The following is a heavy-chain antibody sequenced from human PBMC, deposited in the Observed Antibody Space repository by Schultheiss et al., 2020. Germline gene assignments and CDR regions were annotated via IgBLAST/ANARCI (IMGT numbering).Heavy chain of an antibody. D-gene: IGHD3-22*01. CDR3: ASRKYYDSSGYHDAFDI. J-gene: IGHJ3*02. Sequence: GESLKISCAASGFTFSSYAMSWVRQAPGKGLEWVSVIYSGGSTYYADSVKGRFTISRDNSKNTLYLQMNSLRADDTAVYYCASRKYYDSSGYHDAFDIWGQGTMVTVSS. CDR1: GFTFSSYA. V-gene: IGHV3-66*02. CDR2: IYSGGST.